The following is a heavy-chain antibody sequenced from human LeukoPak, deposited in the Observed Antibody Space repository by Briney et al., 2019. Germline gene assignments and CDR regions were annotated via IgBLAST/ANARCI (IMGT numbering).Heavy chain of an antibody. V-gene: IGHV3-23*01. CDR3: AKDQWGSYYNFDY. D-gene: IGHD3-10*01. Sequence: QPGGSLRLSCAASGFTFSNYAMSWVRQAPGKGLEWVSVISGSGDSVYFADSVEGRFNVSRDNSKNTLYLLINSLRAEDTAMYYCAKDQWGSYYNFDYWGQGTLVTVSS. CDR2: ISGSGDSV. CDR1: GFTFSNYA. J-gene: IGHJ4*02.